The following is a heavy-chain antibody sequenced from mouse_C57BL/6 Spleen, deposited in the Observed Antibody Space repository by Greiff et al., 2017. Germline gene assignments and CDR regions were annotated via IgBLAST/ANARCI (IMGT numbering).Heavy chain of an antibody. Sequence: QVQLQQSGAELVKPGASVKMSCKASGYTFTTYPIEWMKQNHGKSLEWIGNFHPYNDDTKYNEKFKGKATLTVEKSSSTVYLELSRLTSDDSAVYYCEIYDYDEGWFAYWGQGTLVTVSA. D-gene: IGHD2-4*01. CDR3: EIYDYDEGWFAY. CDR2: FHPYNDDT. J-gene: IGHJ3*01. CDR1: GYTFTTYP. V-gene: IGHV1-47*01.